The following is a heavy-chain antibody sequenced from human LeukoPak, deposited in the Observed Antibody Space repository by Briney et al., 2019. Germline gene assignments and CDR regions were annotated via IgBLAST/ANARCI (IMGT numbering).Heavy chain of an antibody. V-gene: IGHV3-73*01. D-gene: IGHD2-21*01. J-gene: IGHJ4*02. CDR2: IKGKPNASAT. CDR3: ANHFACGNHCPPFDY. CDR1: GFGFSATA. Sequence: GGSLRLSCVASGFGFSATAIHWVRQASGKGLEWVGRIKGKPNASATSYGASVQGRFTISRDNSKNTAYLQMNSLRVEDTAVYYCANHFACGNHCPPFDYWGQGTLVTVSS.